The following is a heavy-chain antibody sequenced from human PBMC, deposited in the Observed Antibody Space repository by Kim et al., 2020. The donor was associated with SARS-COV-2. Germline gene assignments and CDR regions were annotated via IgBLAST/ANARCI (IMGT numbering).Heavy chain of an antibody. D-gene: IGHD6-13*01. J-gene: IGHJ6*01. V-gene: IGHV4-34*01. CDR2: INHSGST. CDR1: GGSFSGYY. CDR3: ARVRGIAAADYRMGYYYYG. Sequence: SETLSLTCAVYGGSFSGYYWSWIRQPPGKGLEWIGEINHSGSTNYNPSLKSRVTISVDTSKNQFSLKLSSVTAADTAVYYCARVRGIAAADYRMGYYYYG.